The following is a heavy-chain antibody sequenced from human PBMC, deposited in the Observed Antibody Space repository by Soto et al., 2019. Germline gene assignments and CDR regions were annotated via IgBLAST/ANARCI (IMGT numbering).Heavy chain of an antibody. D-gene: IGHD6-13*01. CDR2: IYWNDDK. V-gene: IGHV2-5*01. Sequence: SGPTLVNPTQTLTLTCTFSGFSLSTSGVGVGWIRQPPGKALEWLALIYWNDDKRYSPSLKSRLTITKDTSKNQVVLTVTNMDPVDTATYYCARPPRGIAAFYFDYWGQGTLVTGLL. J-gene: IGHJ4*02. CDR1: GFSLSTSGVG. CDR3: ARPPRGIAAFYFDY.